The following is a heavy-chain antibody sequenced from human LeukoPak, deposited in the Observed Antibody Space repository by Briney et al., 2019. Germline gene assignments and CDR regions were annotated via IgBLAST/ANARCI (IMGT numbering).Heavy chain of an antibody. CDR2: ISAYNGGT. V-gene: IGHV1-18*01. CDR1: GYNFTSYG. Sequence: RASVKVSCKASGYNFTSYGITWVRQAPGQGLEWMGWISAYNGGTNYAQSLQGRVAMTTDTSASTAYMELRSLRSDDTAVYYCAREGLDSSGRLDIWGQGTMVTVSS. CDR3: AREGLDSSGRLDI. D-gene: IGHD3-22*01. J-gene: IGHJ3*02.